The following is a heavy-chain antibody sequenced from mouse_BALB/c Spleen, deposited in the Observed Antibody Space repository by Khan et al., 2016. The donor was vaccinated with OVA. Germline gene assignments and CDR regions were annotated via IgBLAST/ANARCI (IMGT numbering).Heavy chain of an antibody. CDR2: IAPGSGST. CDR3: SRENYYGSTCDAMDY. CDR1: GYTFTSYW. V-gene: IGHV1S41*01. J-gene: IGHJ4*01. D-gene: IGHD1-1*01. Sequence: DLVKPGASVKLSCKASGYTFTSYWINWIKQRLGQGLEWIGRIAPGSGSTYYNEMFKGKATLTVDTSSSTAYIQLNSLSSEDSAVYFCSRENYYGSTCDAMDYWGQGTSVTVSS.